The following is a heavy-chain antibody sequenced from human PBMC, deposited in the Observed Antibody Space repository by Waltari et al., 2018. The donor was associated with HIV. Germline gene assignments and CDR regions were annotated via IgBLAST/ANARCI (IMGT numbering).Heavy chain of an antibody. D-gene: IGHD1-26*01. V-gene: IGHV4-30-4*01. Sequence: QVQLQESGPGLVRPSQTLSLTCSVSGGSIRYNDYFWNCIRQSPRRGLEWIGAIYFTGTTSYNPSLKSRLIISVDRSKNEFSRKLNSVTAADTAMYYCARADPVGASRLSHFDLWGRGILVDVSA. J-gene: IGHJ2*01. CDR2: IYFTGTT. CDR1: GGSIRYNDYF. CDR3: ARADPVGASRLSHFDL.